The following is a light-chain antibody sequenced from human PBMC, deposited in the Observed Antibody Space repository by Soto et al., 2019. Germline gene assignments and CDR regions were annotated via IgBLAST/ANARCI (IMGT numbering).Light chain of an antibody. J-gene: IGKJ1*01. CDR3: QQYNNWPQV. V-gene: IGKV3-15*01. CDR1: QSVSSN. Sequence: IVMTQPPATLSLSPGERATLSCRASQSVSSNLAWYQQKPGQAPRLLIYGASTRATGIPARFSGSGSGTEFTLTISSLQSEDFAVYYCQQYNNWPQVFGQGTKVDIK. CDR2: GAS.